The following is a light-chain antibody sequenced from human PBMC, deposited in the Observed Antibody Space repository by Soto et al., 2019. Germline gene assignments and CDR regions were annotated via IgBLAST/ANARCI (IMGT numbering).Light chain of an antibody. Sequence: ELAQSPSALSASVRDRAPLPCRASQSISSRLEWYPQKPGKAPKLLIYDASRLESGVPSVFSGSGAGTECTLPISSLQPGDVATVECQQYNRYSGTFRPGAKVDIK. CDR2: DAS. J-gene: IGKJ1*01. CDR1: QSISSR. CDR3: QQYNRYSGT. V-gene: IGKV1-5*01.